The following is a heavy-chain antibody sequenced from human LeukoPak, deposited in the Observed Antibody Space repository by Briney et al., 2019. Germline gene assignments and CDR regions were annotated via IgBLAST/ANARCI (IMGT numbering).Heavy chain of an antibody. CDR1: GGSFSGYY. D-gene: IGHD6-13*01. J-gene: IGHJ6*02. V-gene: IGHV4-34*01. CDR2: INHSGST. CDR3: ARESSSSWYKTLGYYYYGMDV. Sequence: PSETLSLTCAVYGGSFSGYYWSWIRQPPGKGLEWIGEINHSGSTNYNPSLKSRVTISVDTSKNQFSLKLSSVTAADTAVYYCARESSSSWYKTLGYYYYGMDVWGQGTTVTVSS.